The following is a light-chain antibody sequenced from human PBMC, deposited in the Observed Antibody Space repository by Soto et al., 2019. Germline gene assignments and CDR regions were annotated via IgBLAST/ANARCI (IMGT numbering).Light chain of an antibody. J-gene: IGKJ2*01. CDR2: DTF. Sequence: EIVLTQSPATLSFSPGERATLSCTASQSVNSYLAWYQHRPGQAPRLLIYDTFNRATGVPARFSGSGSGTDFILTISSLEPEAFAAYYCQHRPKLYTFGQGKKVE. CDR1: QSVNSY. V-gene: IGKV3-11*01. CDR3: QHRPKLYT.